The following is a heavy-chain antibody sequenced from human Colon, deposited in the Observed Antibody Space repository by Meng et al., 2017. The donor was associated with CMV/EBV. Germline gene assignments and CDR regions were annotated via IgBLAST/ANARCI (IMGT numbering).Heavy chain of an antibody. CDR1: GDSISGRSYY. Sequence: LQEPGPALVKPSETLSLTCTVSGDSISGRSYYWGWIRQPPGKGLEWIASIYYTGNDYHNPSLKSRVTISIDTSNNQFSLRLTSVTAADTAVYYCARMALHWYFDLWGRGTLVTVSS. CDR3: ARMALHWYFDL. V-gene: IGHV4-39*07. D-gene: IGHD5-24*01. CDR2: IYYTGND. J-gene: IGHJ2*01.